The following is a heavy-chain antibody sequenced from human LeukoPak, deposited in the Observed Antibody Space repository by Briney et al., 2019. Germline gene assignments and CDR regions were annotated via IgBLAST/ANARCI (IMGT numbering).Heavy chain of an antibody. CDR1: GFTFSSSG. D-gene: IGHD2-8*01. CDR3: AKEYCSNSVRHSLDY. V-gene: IGHV3-30*18. CDR2: ISYDGSNK. J-gene: IGHJ4*02. Sequence: GGSLRLSCAASGFTFSSSGMHWVRQAPGKGLEWVAVISYDGSNKYYADSVKGRFTFSRDNSKNTLYLQMNSLRAEDTAVYYCAKEYCSNSVRHSLDYWGQGTLVTVSS.